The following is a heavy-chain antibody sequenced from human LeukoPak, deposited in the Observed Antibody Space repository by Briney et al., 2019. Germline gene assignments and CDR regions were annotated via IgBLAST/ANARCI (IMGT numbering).Heavy chain of an antibody. D-gene: IGHD3-10*01. CDR3: TRDAGQFVDHDVLDF. CDR1: GFSFRTYS. V-gene: IGHV3-21*01. CDR2: ISPTSWTI. Sequence: GSLRLSCAASGFSFRTYSMNWVRQAPGRGLEWVSSISPTSWTIYQADSVKGRFTVSRDNAKNSVFLQMDSLRAEDEAVYYCTRDAGQFVDHDVLDFWGQGTMVTVSS. J-gene: IGHJ3*01.